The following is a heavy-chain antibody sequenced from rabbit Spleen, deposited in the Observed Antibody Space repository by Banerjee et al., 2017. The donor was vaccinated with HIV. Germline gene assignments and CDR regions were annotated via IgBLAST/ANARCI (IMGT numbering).Heavy chain of an antibody. D-gene: IGHD4-2*01. CDR2: IDVSKSGRT. V-gene: IGHV1S45*01. CDR3: ARDAAGREDFNL. CDR1: GLDFSSSYW. Sequence: EQLEESGGGLVKPGASLVLTCKASGLDFSSSYWICWVRQAPGKGLEWIACIDVSKSGRTYFATWAKGRFTISKPSSTTVTLQMTSLTAADTATYFCARDAAGREDFNLWGPGTLVTVS. J-gene: IGHJ4*01.